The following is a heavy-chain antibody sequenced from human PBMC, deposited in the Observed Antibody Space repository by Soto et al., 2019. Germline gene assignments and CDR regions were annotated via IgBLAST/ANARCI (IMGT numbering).Heavy chain of an antibody. D-gene: IGHD2-21*01. CDR2: INPMSGAT. Sequence: QAHLVQSGAEVREPGASVKVSCRTSGYTFINYYIHWVRQAPGHGLEWMAIINPMSGATIYAQKFQGRITLTMDTSTTTVYMEVSSLTSEDTAVYYCARDLAAGDLWGQGTLVTFSS. CDR3: ARDLAAGDL. V-gene: IGHV1-46*01. J-gene: IGHJ4*02. CDR1: GYTFINYY.